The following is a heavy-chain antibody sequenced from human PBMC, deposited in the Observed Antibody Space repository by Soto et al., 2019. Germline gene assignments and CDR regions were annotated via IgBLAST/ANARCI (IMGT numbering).Heavy chain of an antibody. Sequence: PSETLSLTCTVSGGSISSGDYYWSWIRQPPGKGLEWIGYIYYSGSTYYNPSLKSRVTISVDTSKNQFSLKLSSVTAADTAVYYCARVVLGYNNWFDPWGQGTLVTVSS. CDR3: ARVVLGYNNWFDP. CDR2: IYYSGST. J-gene: IGHJ5*02. D-gene: IGHD5-12*01. V-gene: IGHV4-30-4*01. CDR1: GGSISSGDYY.